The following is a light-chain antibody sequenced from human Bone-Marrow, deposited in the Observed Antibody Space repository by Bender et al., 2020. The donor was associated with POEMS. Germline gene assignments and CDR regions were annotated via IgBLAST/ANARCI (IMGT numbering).Light chain of an antibody. CDR1: NSDVGSYNL. J-gene: IGLJ2*01. Sequence: QSALTQPASVSGSPGQSITISCTGTNSDVGSYNLVSWYQHHPGKAPKLLISDVIKRPSGVPERFSGSKSGNTASLTISGLQAEDEADYYCSSYGDTSTVVFGGGTKLTVL. V-gene: IGLV2-23*02. CDR3: SSYGDTSTVV. CDR2: DVI.